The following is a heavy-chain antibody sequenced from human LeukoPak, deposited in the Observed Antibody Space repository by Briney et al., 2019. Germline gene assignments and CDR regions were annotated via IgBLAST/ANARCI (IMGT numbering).Heavy chain of an antibody. Sequence: PGGALRLSCAASGCTVSSYWMSWVRQAPGKGLEWVANIKQDGSEKYYVDSVKGRFTISRDNANNSMYLQMNSLRAEDTAVYYCARVGGYCSSTSCYKAYFDYWGQGTLVTVSS. CDR2: IKQDGSEK. D-gene: IGHD2-2*02. CDR3: ARVGGYCSSTSCYKAYFDY. CDR1: GCTVSSYW. J-gene: IGHJ4*02. V-gene: IGHV3-7*01.